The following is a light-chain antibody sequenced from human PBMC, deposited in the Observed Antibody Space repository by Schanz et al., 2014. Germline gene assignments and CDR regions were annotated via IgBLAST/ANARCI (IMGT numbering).Light chain of an antibody. J-gene: IGLJ3*02. V-gene: IGLV2-11*01. CDR3: AAWDDSLNGPV. CDR2: DVS. CDR1: SSDVGGYNH. Sequence: QSALTQPASVSGSPGQSITISCTGTSSDVGGYNHVSWYQQHPGKAPKLMIYDVSKRPSGVRDRFSGSKSGNTASLTISGLQAEDEADYYCAAWDDSLNGPVFGGGTKLTVL.